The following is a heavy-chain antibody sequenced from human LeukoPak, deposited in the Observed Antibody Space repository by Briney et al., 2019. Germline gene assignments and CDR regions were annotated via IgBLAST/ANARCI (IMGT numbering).Heavy chain of an antibody. J-gene: IGHJ5*02. CDR2: IKPDGGEK. V-gene: IGHV3-7*05. CDR1: GFTFSSYW. Sequence: GGSLRLSCAASGFTFSSYWMTGVRQAPGTGLQWVANIKPDGGEKYYVDSVKGRFTISRDNAKNSLYLEMNSLRPEDTAVYYCVRGSSGTAVRGISWAWFDPWGQGTLVTVSS. CDR3: VRGSSGTAVRGISWAWFDP. D-gene: IGHD3-10*01.